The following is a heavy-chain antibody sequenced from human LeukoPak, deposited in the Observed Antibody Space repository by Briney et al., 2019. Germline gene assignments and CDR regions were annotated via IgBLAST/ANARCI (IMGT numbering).Heavy chain of an antibody. D-gene: IGHD3-10*01. J-gene: IGHJ4*02. CDR3: ASSTGSGSYYPLFDY. CDR1: GGSISSGSYS. Sequence: SETLSLTCTVSGGSISSGSYSWSWIRQPAGKGLEWIGRIYTSGSTNYNPSLKSRVTISVDASKNQFSMKLSSVTAADTAVYYCASSTGSGSYYPLFDYWGQGTLVTVSS. V-gene: IGHV4-61*02. CDR2: IYTSGST.